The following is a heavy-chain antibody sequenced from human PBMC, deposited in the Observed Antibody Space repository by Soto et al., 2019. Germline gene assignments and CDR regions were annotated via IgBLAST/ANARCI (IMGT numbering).Heavy chain of an antibody. Sequence: LRLSCAASGFTFSSYGMHWVRQAPGKGLEWVAVISYDGSNKYYADSVKGRFTISRDNSKNTLYLQMNSLRAEDTAVYYCAKENDCSGGSCYGYYYYYGMDVWGQGTTVTVSS. CDR3: AKENDCSGGSCYGYYYYYGMDV. J-gene: IGHJ6*02. V-gene: IGHV3-30*18. CDR2: ISYDGSNK. D-gene: IGHD2-15*01. CDR1: GFTFSSYG.